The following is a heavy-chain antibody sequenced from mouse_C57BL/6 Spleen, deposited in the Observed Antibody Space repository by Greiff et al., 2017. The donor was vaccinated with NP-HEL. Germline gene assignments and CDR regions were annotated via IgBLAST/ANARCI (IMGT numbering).Heavy chain of an antibody. D-gene: IGHD1-1*01. CDR1: GFTFSSYA. Sequence: EVHLVESGGGLVKPGGSLKLSCAASGFTFSSYAMSWVRQTPEKRLEWVATISDGGSYTYYPDNVKGRFTISRDNAKNNLYLQMSHLKSEDTAMYYCAREGYYYGSSPYYAMDYWGQGTSVTVSS. V-gene: IGHV5-4*01. CDR3: AREGYYYGSSPYYAMDY. CDR2: ISDGGSYT. J-gene: IGHJ4*01.